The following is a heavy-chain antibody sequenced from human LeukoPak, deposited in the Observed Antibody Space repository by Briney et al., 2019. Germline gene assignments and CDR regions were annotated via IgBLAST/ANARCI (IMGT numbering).Heavy chain of an antibody. J-gene: IGHJ4*02. Sequence: GGSLRLSCAASGFTVSSNYMSRVRQAPGKGLEWVSVIYSGGSTYYADSVKGRFTISRDNSKNTLYLQMNSLRAEDTAVYYCASMSAAAGTDYWGQGTLVTVSS. V-gene: IGHV3-66*01. CDR3: ASMSAAAGTDY. CDR1: GFTVSSNY. D-gene: IGHD6-13*01. CDR2: IYSGGST.